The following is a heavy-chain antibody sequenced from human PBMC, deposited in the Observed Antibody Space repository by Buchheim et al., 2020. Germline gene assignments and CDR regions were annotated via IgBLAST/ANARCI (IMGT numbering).Heavy chain of an antibody. D-gene: IGHD1-26*01. Sequence: QVQLQESGPGLVKPSQTLSLTCTVSGGSFSSGAYYWNWIRQHPGKGLEWIGYIYYSGTTYYNPSLKSRVTISVDTSKKQFSLELSSVTAADTAVYFCARGYSGSHNWGWFDPWGQGTL. CDR2: IYYSGTT. CDR1: GGSFSSGAYY. CDR3: ARGYSGSHNWGWFDP. V-gene: IGHV4-31*03. J-gene: IGHJ5*02.